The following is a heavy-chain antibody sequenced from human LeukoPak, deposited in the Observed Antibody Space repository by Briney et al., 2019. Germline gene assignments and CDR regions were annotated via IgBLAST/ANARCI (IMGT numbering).Heavy chain of an antibody. CDR3: AREGERPFDY. CDR2: IYHSGST. D-gene: IGHD1-1*01. V-gene: IGHV4-38-2*02. J-gene: IGHJ4*02. CDR1: GYSISSGYY. Sequence: SETLSLTCTVSGYSISSGYYWGWIRQPPGKGLEWIGSIYHSGSTYYNPSLKSRVTISVDTSKNQLSLKLSSVTAADTAVYYCAREGERPFDYWGQGTLVTVSS.